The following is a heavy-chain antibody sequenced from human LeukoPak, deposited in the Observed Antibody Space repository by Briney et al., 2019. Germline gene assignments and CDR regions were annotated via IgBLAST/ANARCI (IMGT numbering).Heavy chain of an antibody. V-gene: IGHV3-23*01. D-gene: IGHD6-25*01. J-gene: IGHJ4*02. CDR2: FSGSGGST. CDR1: GFTFSSYA. Sequence: GGSLRLSCAASGFTFSSYAMNWARQAPGKGLEWVSGFSGSGGSTYYADSVKGRFTISRDNSKNTLYLQMNSLRAEDTAVYYCAKGHSSGCSSFDYWGQGTLVTVSS. CDR3: AKGHSSGCSSFDY.